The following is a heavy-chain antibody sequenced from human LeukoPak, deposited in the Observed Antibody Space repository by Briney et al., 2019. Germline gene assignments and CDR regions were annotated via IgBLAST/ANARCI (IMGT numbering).Heavy chain of an antibody. J-gene: IGHJ4*02. D-gene: IGHD6-6*01. CDR1: GGSFSGYY. V-gene: IGHV4-34*01. CDR3: ARNSPYSSSALSSFDY. CDR2: INHSGST. Sequence: SETLSLTCAVYGGSFSGYYWSWIRQPPGKGLEWIGEINHSGSTNYNPPLKSRVTISVDTSKNQFSLKLSSVTAADTAVYYCARNSPYSSSALSSFDYWGQGTLVTVSS.